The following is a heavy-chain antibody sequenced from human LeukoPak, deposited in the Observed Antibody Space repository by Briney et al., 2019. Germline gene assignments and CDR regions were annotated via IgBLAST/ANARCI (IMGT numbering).Heavy chain of an antibody. CDR3: ARELKYYDSSGYYSRAFDI. CDR2: IYSGGAT. CDR1: GFTVSSEY. D-gene: IGHD3-22*01. Sequence: QTGGSLRLSCAATGFTVSSEYMSWVRQAPGKGLEWVSVIYSGGATYYADSVKGRFTISRDNSRNTLYLQLNSLRAEDTAVYYCARELKYYDSSGYYSRAFDIWGQGTMVTVSS. V-gene: IGHV3-66*01. J-gene: IGHJ3*02.